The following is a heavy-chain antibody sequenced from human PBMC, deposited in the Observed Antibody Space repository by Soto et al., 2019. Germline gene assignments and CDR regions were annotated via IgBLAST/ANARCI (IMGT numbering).Heavy chain of an antibody. J-gene: IGHJ6*03. CDR1: GFTFSSYA. D-gene: IGHD2-15*01. Sequence: GGSLRLSCAASGFTFSSYAMSWVRQAPGKGLEWVSAISGSGGSTYYADSVKGRFTISRDNSKNTLYLQMNSLRAEDTAVYYCARDPGYCSGGICYRYLDVWGKGTTVTVSS. V-gene: IGHV3-23*01. CDR2: ISGSGGST. CDR3: ARDPGYCSGGICYRYLDV.